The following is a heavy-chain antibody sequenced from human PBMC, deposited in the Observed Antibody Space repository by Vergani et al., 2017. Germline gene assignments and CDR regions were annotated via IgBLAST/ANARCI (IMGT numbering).Heavy chain of an antibody. CDR1: GFTFTDYG. CDR2: VRNKEDGGTP. D-gene: IGHD3-22*01. Sequence: EVQLVESGGGLEQPGRSLRLSCRASGFTFTDYGISWVRQAPGKGLEWVGFVRNKEDGGTPEHAASVKGRFTISRDNSQTTVFLQMNSLRADDSAVYYCTKAGQYDSDNFHDSWGQGALVTVSP. J-gene: IGHJ1*01. CDR3: TKAGQYDSDNFHDS. V-gene: IGHV3-49*04.